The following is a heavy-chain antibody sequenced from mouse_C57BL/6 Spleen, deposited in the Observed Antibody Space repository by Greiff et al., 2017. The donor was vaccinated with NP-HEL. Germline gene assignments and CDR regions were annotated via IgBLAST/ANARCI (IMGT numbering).Heavy chain of an antibody. V-gene: IGHV1-69*01. J-gene: IGHJ4*01. Sequence: VQLQQSGAELVMPGASVKLSCKASGYTFTSYWMHWVKQRPGQGLEWIGEIDPSDSYTNYNQKFKGKSTLTVDKSSSTAYMQLSSLTSEDYAVYYCARSKYEYGGYAMDYWGQGTSVTVSS. CDR3: ARSKYEYGGYAMDY. CDR1: GYTFTSYW. CDR2: IDPSDSYT. D-gene: IGHD2-4*01.